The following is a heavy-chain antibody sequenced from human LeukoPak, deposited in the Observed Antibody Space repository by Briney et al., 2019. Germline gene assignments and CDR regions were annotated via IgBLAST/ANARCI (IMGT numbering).Heavy chain of an antibody. D-gene: IGHD3-22*01. Sequence: GGSLRLSCAASGFTFSSYGMHWVRQAPGKGLEWVAVIWYDGSNKYYADSVKGRFTISRDNSKNTLYLQMNSLRAEDTAVYYCARDGPLGSYDGSGYYYGLFDYWGQGTLVTVSS. J-gene: IGHJ4*02. CDR1: GFTFSSYG. CDR2: IWYDGSNK. CDR3: ARDGPLGSYDGSGYYYGLFDY. V-gene: IGHV3-33*01.